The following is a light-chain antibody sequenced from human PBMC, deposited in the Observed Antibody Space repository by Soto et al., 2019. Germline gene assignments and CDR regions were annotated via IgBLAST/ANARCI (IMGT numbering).Light chain of an antibody. CDR1: QSVSSN. CDR3: QQYNNWPET. V-gene: IGKV3-15*01. CDR2: DAS. J-gene: IGKJ1*01. Sequence: EIVMTQSPATLSVSPGERATLSCRASQSVSSNLAWYQQKVGQVPRVLIYDASTRATGIPGRFSGSGSGTEFTLTISSLQSEDFAVYYCQQYNNWPETFGQGTKVDIK.